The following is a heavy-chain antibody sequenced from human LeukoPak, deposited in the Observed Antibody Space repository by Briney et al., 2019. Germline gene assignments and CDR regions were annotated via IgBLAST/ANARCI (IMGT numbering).Heavy chain of an antibody. J-gene: IGHJ4*02. D-gene: IGHD6-13*01. CDR1: GFTFSSYG. Sequence: EGSLRLSCAASGFTFSSYGMNWVRQAPGKGLEWVSGISGSGGRTYHADSVKGRFTISRDNSKNTLYLQMNSLRAEDTAVYYCAKGAAAGIPTLFDYWGQGTLVTVSS. V-gene: IGHV3-23*01. CDR2: ISGSGGRT. CDR3: AKGAAAGIPTLFDY.